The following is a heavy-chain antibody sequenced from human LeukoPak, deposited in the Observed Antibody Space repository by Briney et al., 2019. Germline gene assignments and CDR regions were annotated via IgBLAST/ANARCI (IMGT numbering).Heavy chain of an antibody. Sequence: ASVKVSCKASGYTFTSYDINWVRQAPGQGLEWMGWMNPNSGNTGYAQKFQGRVTITRNTSISTAYMELSSLRSEDTAVYYCARGPEDIVATISGNWFDPWGQGTLVTVSS. CDR1: GYTFTSYD. CDR3: ARGPEDIVATISGNWFDP. CDR2: MNPNSGNT. J-gene: IGHJ5*02. V-gene: IGHV1-8*03. D-gene: IGHD5-12*01.